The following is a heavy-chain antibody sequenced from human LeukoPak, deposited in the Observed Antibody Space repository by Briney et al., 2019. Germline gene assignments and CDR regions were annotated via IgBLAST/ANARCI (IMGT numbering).Heavy chain of an antibody. Sequence: GRSLRLSCAASGFTFSSYGMHWVRQAPGKGLEWVAVISYDGSNKYYADSVKGRFTISRDNSKNTLYLQTNSLRAEDTAVYHCAKVDLRYFDWLPNDYWGQGTLVTVSS. CDR2: ISYDGSNK. J-gene: IGHJ4*02. V-gene: IGHV3-30*18. D-gene: IGHD3-9*01. CDR1: GFTFSSYG. CDR3: AKVDLRYFDWLPNDY.